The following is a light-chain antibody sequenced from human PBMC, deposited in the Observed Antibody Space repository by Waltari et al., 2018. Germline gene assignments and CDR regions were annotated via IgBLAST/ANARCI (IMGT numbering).Light chain of an antibody. CDR3: QHYVRLPAT. V-gene: IGKV3-20*01. Sequence: EIVLTQSPGTLSLSPVVRATLSCRASQSVSRTLAWYQQKPGQAPKLLIDGASIRATGIPDRFTGSGSGTDFSLTISSLEPEDFAIYFCQHYVRLPATFGQGTKVEIK. CDR1: QSVSRT. J-gene: IGKJ1*01. CDR2: GAS.